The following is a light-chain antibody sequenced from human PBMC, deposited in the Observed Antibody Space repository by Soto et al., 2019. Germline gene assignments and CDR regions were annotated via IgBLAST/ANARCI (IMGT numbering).Light chain of an antibody. CDR2: DAS. CDR3: QQRGNWWT. CDR1: QSVSSY. Sequence: EIVLTQSPATLSLSPGERATLSCRASQSVSSYLAWYQQKPGQAPRLLIYDASNSATGIPARFSGSGSGTDFTRTISSLEPEDFAVYYCQQRGNWWTFGQGTKVEIK. J-gene: IGKJ1*01. V-gene: IGKV3-11*01.